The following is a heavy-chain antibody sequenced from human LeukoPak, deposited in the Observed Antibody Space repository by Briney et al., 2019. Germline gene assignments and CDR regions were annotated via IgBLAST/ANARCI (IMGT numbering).Heavy chain of an antibody. CDR1: GGSISSSSYY. J-gene: IGHJ5*02. CDR2: IYTSGST. D-gene: IGHD3-22*01. V-gene: IGHV4-39*07. CDR3: AREPRGHQTQYYYDSSGHNWFDH. Sequence: SETLSLTCTVSGGSISSSSYYWGWLRQPPGKGLEWIGRIYTSGSTNYNPSLKSRVTMSVDTSKNQLSLKLSSVTAADTAVYYCAREPRGHQTQYYYDSSGHNWFDHWGQGTLVTVSS.